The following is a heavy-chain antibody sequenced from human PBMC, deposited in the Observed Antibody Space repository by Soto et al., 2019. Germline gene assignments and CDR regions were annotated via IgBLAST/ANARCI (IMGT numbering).Heavy chain of an antibody. V-gene: IGHV1-69*13. Sequence: GASVKVCCKASGGTFSSYSISWVREAPGQGLEWMGGIIPIFGTANYAQKFQGRVTITADESTSTAYMELSSLRSEDTAVYYCARGATDFWSGYLPDNWFDPWGQGTLVTVSS. CDR3: ARGATDFWSGYLPDNWFDP. D-gene: IGHD3-3*01. CDR2: IIPIFGTA. J-gene: IGHJ5*02. CDR1: GGTFSSYS.